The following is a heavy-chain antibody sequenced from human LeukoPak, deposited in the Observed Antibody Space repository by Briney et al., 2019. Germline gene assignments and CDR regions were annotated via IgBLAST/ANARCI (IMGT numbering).Heavy chain of an antibody. CDR3: VTEGYCTSDNCYVH. CDR1: GYTFTSYG. Sequence: ASVKVSCKASGYTFTSYGISWVRQAPGQGLEWMGWISAYNGNTNYAQKLQGRVTMTTDTSTSTAYMELRSLRSDDTAMYFCVTEGYCTSDNCYVHWGQGTLVTVSS. D-gene: IGHD2-8*02. J-gene: IGHJ5*02. V-gene: IGHV1-18*01. CDR2: ISAYNGNT.